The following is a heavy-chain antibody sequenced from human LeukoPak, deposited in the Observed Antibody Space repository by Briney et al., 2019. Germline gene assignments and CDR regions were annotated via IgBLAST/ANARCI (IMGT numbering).Heavy chain of an antibody. J-gene: IGHJ4*02. CDR1: GLAFSAYK. Sequence: AGGSLRLSCAASGLAFSAYKMHWVRQAPRKGLVWVSRISTDGYTTDYADFVQGRFTASRDNTKNTWSLEMNSLRAEDMAVYYCVVGGSPGYWGQGTLVTVSS. D-gene: IGHD2-15*01. V-gene: IGHV3-74*01. CDR3: VVGGSPGY. CDR2: ISTDGYTT.